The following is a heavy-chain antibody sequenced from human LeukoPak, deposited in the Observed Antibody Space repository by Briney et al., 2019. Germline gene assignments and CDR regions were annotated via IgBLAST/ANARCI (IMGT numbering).Heavy chain of an antibody. V-gene: IGHV3-48*02. Sequence: PGGSLRLSCAASGFTFSTYSMNWVRHAPGKGLEWVSYITNSSSTIYYADSVRGRFTISRDNAKNSLYLQMNSLRDEDTAVYYCARVDWMIGAFDIWGQGTMVTVSS. J-gene: IGHJ3*02. CDR3: ARVDWMIGAFDI. CDR2: ITNSSSTI. CDR1: GFTFSTYS. D-gene: IGHD3-22*01.